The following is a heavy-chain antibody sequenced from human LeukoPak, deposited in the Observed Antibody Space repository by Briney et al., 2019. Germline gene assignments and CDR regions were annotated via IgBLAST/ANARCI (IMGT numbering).Heavy chain of an antibody. Sequence: GASAKVSCKASGYTFNGYYMHWVRQAPGQGLEWMGWINPNSGGTNYAQKFQGRVTMTRDTSISTAYMELSRLRSDDTAVYYCARAADYYGSGSYYTGAFDIWGQGTMVTVSS. V-gene: IGHV1-2*02. CDR2: INPNSGGT. CDR1: GYTFNGYY. D-gene: IGHD3-10*01. J-gene: IGHJ3*02. CDR3: ARAADYYGSGSYYTGAFDI.